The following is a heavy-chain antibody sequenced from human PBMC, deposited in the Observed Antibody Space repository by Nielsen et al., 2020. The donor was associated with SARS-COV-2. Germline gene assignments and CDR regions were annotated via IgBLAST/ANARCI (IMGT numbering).Heavy chain of an antibody. CDR3: ARRVSDY. J-gene: IGHJ4*02. Sequence: GESLKISCAASGFTFSSYAISWVRQAPGKGLEWVSTISDSAGSTYYADSVKGRFTISRDNSKNTLYLQMNSLRAEDTAVYYCARRVSDYWGQGTLVTVSS. CDR2: ISDSAGST. D-gene: IGHD5/OR15-5a*01. V-gene: IGHV3-23*01. CDR1: GFTFSSYA.